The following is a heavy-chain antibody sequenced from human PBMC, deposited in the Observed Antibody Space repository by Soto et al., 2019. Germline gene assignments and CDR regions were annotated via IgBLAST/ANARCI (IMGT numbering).Heavy chain of an antibody. D-gene: IGHD2-15*01. Sequence: ASVKVSCKASGYTFTSYYMHWVRQAPGQGLEWMGIINPSGGSTSYAQKFQGRVTMTRDTSTSTVYMERSSLRSEDTAVYYCARDFAVAATPGGMDVWGQGTTVTVSS. CDR3: ARDFAVAATPGGMDV. CDR2: INPSGGST. CDR1: GYTFTSYY. V-gene: IGHV1-46*01. J-gene: IGHJ6*02.